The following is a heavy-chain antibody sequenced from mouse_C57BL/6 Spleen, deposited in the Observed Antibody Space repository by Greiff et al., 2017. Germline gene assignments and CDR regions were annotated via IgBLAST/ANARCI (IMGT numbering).Heavy chain of an antibody. Sequence: EVKLVESGGGLVKPGGSLKLSCAASGFTFSSYAMSWVRQTPEKRLEWVATISDGGSYTYYPDNVKGRVTISRDNANNNLYLQMSHLKSEDTAMYYCARDGYDYDVGYFDVWGTGTTVTVSS. J-gene: IGHJ1*03. V-gene: IGHV5-4*01. CDR3: ARDGYDYDVGYFDV. D-gene: IGHD2-4*01. CDR2: ISDGGSYT. CDR1: GFTFSSYA.